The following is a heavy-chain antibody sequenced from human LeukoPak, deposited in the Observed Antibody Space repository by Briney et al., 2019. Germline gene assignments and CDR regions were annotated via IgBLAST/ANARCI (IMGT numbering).Heavy chain of an antibody. Sequence: PSETLSLTCAVYGGSFSGYYWSWIRQPPGKGLEWIGEINHSGSTNYNPSLKSRVTISVDTSKNQFSLKLSSVTAADTAVYYCARSLDYDFWSGSWGYGMDVWGQGTTVTVSS. CDR2: INHSGST. V-gene: IGHV4-34*01. D-gene: IGHD3-3*01. CDR1: GGSFSGYY. CDR3: ARSLDYDFWSGSWGYGMDV. J-gene: IGHJ6*02.